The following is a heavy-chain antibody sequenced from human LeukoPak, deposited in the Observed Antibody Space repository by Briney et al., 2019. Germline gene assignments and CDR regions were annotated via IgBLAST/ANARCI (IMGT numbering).Heavy chain of an antibody. CDR3: ARLPYCTTTTCYAEDFDP. J-gene: IGHJ5*02. Sequence: ASVKVSCKASGYTFTSYYMHWVRQAPGQGPEWMGWINPNSGGTNYAQKFQGRVTMTRDASISTAYMELSRLRSDDTAVYYCARLPYCTTTTCYAEDFDPWGQGTLVTVSS. CDR1: GYTFTSYY. CDR2: INPNSGGT. V-gene: IGHV1-2*02. D-gene: IGHD2-2*01.